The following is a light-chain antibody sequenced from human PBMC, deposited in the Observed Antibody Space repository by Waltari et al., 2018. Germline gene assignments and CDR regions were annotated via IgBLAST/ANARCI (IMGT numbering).Light chain of an antibody. V-gene: IGLV2-14*03. CDR1: SRDVGGYNF. CDR2: DVT. CDR3: SSYSSTNTVV. Sequence: QSALTQPASVSGSPGQSVTIPCTGTSRDVGGYNFFSWYQQHPGRAPKLMIYDVTHRPSGVSTRFSGSKSGDTASLTISGLQAADEAEYYCSSYSSTNTVVFGGGTQLTV. J-gene: IGLJ3*02.